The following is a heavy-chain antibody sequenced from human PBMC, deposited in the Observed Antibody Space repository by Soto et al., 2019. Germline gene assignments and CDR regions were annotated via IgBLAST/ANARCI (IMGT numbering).Heavy chain of an antibody. Sequence: SVKVSCKASGGTFSSYAISWVRQAPGQGPEWMGGIIPIFGTANYAQKFQGRVTITADKSTSTAYMELSSLRSEDTAVYYCATQGITMIVVVNPQTPFDYWGQGTQVTVSS. V-gene: IGHV1-69*06. J-gene: IGHJ4*02. CDR1: GGTFSSYA. CDR3: ATQGITMIVVVNPQTPFDY. D-gene: IGHD3-22*01. CDR2: IIPIFGTA.